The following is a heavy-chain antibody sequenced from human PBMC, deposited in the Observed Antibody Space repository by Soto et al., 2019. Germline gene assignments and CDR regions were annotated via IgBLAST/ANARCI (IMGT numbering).Heavy chain of an antibody. CDR1: GYSFTSYW. D-gene: IGHD6-19*01. CDR3: ARPIGAVAGTGYYYYGIDF. V-gene: IGHV5-10-1*01. CDR2: IDPSDSYT. J-gene: IGHJ6*02. Sequence: LGESLKISCKGSGYSFTSYWISWVRQMPGKGLEWMGRIDPSDSYTNYSPSFQGHVTVSADKSISTAYLQWSSLKASDTARYYCARPIGAVAGTGYYYYGIDFWGQGTTVTVSS.